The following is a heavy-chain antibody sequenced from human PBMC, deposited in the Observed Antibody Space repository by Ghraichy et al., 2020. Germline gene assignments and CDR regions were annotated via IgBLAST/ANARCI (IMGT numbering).Heavy chain of an antibody. J-gene: IGHJ3*02. V-gene: IGHV2-5*01. CDR3: AHNTAVAGHRGAFDI. CDR2: IYWNDDK. D-gene: IGHD6-19*01. Sequence: SGPTLVKPTQTLTLTCTFSGFSLSTSGVGVGWIRQPPGKALEWLALIYWNDDKRYSPSLKSRLTITKDTSKNQVVLTMTNMDPVDTATYYCAHNTAVAGHRGAFDIWGQGTMVTVSS. CDR1: GFSLSTSGVG.